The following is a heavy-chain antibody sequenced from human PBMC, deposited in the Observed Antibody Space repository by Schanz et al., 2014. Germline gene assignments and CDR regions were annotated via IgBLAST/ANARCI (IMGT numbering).Heavy chain of an antibody. D-gene: IGHD2-2*01. CDR3: ARAARRTRVVPLYFDY. J-gene: IGHJ4*02. V-gene: IGHV4-34*01. Sequence: QVQLQQWGAGLLKPSETLSLTCAVYGGSFSGYYWSWIRQPPGKGLEWIAEINHGGSTNYNPSLKSRVTIPVTTSKNQFSLKLRSVTAADTAVYYCARAARRTRVVPLYFDYWGQGTLVTVSS. CDR2: INHGGST. CDR1: GGSFSGYY.